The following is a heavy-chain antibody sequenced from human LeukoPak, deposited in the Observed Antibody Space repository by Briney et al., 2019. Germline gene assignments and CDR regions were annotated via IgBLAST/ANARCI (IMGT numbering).Heavy chain of an antibody. Sequence: ASVKVSCKASGYTFTSYDINWVRQATGQGLEWMGWMNPISGNTGYAQKFQGRVTMTRNTSISTAYMELSSLRSEDTAVYYCATTFIVGAVGDYWGQGTLVTVSS. D-gene: IGHD1-26*01. CDR1: GYTFTSYD. V-gene: IGHV1-8*01. CDR2: MNPISGNT. CDR3: ATTFIVGAVGDY. J-gene: IGHJ4*02.